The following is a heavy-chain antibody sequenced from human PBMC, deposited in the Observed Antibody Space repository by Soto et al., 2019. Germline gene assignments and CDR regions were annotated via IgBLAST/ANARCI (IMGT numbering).Heavy chain of an antibody. J-gene: IGHJ4*02. CDR1: GGSISSGGYY. CDR2: IYYSGST. V-gene: IGHV4-31*03. Sequence: QVQLQESGPGLVKPSQTLSLTCTVSGGSISSGGYYWSWLRQHPGKGLEWIGYIYYSGSTYYNPSLKSRVTISVDTSKNQFSLKVSSVTAADTAVYYCARGSYYDFWSRQNFDYWGQGTLVTVSS. D-gene: IGHD3-3*01. CDR3: ARGSYYDFWSRQNFDY.